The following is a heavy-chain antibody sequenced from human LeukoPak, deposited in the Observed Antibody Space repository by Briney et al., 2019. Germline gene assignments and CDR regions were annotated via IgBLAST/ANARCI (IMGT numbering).Heavy chain of an antibody. D-gene: IGHD6-19*01. V-gene: IGHV4-4*07. CDR1: GGSISSYY. J-gene: IGHJ4*02. CDR3: AREVYSSGWYTSNYFDY. Sequence: SEALSLTCTVSGGSISSYYWSWIRQPAGKGLEWIGRIYSSGSTNYNPSLKSRVTMSVDTSKNQFSLKLSSVTAADTAVYYCAREVYSSGWYTSNYFDYWGQGTLVTVSS. CDR2: IYSSGST.